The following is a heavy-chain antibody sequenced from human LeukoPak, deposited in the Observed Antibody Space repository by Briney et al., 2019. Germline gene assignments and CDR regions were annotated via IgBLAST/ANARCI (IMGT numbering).Heavy chain of an antibody. D-gene: IGHD6-19*01. J-gene: IGHJ4*02. CDR1: GGSISSYY. V-gene: IGHV4-59*08. CDR3: ASGQWLDHY. CDR2: IYYSGST. Sequence: SSETLSLTCTVSGGSISSYYWSWIRQPPGKGLEWIGYIYYSGSTNYNPSLKSRVTISVDTSKNQFSLKLSSVTAADTAVYYCASGQWLDHYWGQGTLVTVSS.